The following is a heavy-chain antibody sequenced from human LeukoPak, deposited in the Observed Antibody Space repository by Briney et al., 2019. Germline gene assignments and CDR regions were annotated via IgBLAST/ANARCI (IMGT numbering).Heavy chain of an antibody. CDR2: FCSGINT. CDR1: GFTFSSNS. Sequence: PGGSLRLSCAASGFTFSSNSMSWVRQAPGKGLELVSFFCSGINTDYADSGKGRFTIPRDNSKNTLYLQMNNLRAEDTAVYYCARDGGSGTYYLNYYYHCRDVWAQGTTVTVPS. CDR3: ARDGGSGTYYLNYYYHCRDV. V-gene: IGHV3-66*01. D-gene: IGHD3-10*01. J-gene: IGHJ6*02.